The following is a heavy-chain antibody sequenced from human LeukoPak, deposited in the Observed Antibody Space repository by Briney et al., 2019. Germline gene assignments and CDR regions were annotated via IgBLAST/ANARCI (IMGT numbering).Heavy chain of an antibody. D-gene: IGHD1-26*01. J-gene: IGHJ4*02. CDR3: AKDPDTIVGATTPFDY. CDR1: GFTFSSYA. V-gene: IGHV3-23*01. Sequence: GGSLRLSCAASGFTFSSYAMSWVRQAPGKGLEWVSAISGSGGSTYYADSVKGRFTISRDNSKNTLYLQMNSLRAEDTAVYYCAKDPDTIVGATTPFDYWGRGTLVTVSS. CDR2: ISGSGGST.